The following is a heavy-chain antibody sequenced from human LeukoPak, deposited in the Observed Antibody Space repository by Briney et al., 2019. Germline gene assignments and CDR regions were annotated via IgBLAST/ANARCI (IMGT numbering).Heavy chain of an antibody. CDR2: ISGSGGST. V-gene: IGHV3-23*01. J-gene: IGHJ3*02. Sequence: GGSLRLSCAASGFTFSSYAMSWVRQAPGKGLEWVSAISGSGGSTYYADSVKGRFTISRDNAKNSLYLQMNSLRAEDTAVYYCARGITTVVMPDAFDIWGQGTMVTVSS. D-gene: IGHD4-23*01. CDR1: GFTFSSYA. CDR3: ARGITTVVMPDAFDI.